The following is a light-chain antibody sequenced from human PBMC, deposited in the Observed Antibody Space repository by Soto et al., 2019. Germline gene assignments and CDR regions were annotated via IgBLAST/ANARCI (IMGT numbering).Light chain of an antibody. Sequence: DIQMTQSPSTLSASVGDRVTITCGASQPISRYLNWYQQKPGKAPKLLIYEASTLQSGVPSRFSGSGSGTDLTLTISSMQTEDFETYSCQQSYSYSWTFGQGTKVDIK. CDR1: QPISRY. CDR2: EAS. V-gene: IGKV1-39*01. CDR3: QQSYSYSWT. J-gene: IGKJ1*01.